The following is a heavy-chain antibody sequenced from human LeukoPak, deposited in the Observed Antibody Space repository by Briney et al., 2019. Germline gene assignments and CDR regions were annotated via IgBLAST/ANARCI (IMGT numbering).Heavy chain of an antibody. V-gene: IGHV3-30*18. CDR1: GFTFSSYA. D-gene: IGHD2-15*01. CDR3: AKGQLVDYGMDV. CDR2: MSYDGGHK. Sequence: GRSLRLSCAASGFTFSSYAMHWVRQAPGKGLEWVAVMSYDGGHKYYADSVKGRFTISRDSSKNTLYLQMNSLRAEDTAVYYCAKGQLVDYGMDVWGQGTTVTVSS. J-gene: IGHJ6*02.